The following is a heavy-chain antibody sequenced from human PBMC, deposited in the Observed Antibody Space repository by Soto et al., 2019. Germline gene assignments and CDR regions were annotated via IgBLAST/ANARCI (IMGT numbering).Heavy chain of an antibody. Sequence: LRLSCGTSGFTFSAYEMNWVRQAPGKGLEWISYISDGGFTTHYADSVKGRFTISRDSANNSLFLQMNSLRVEDTAIYYCARLGHCGGGSCSWGQGTLVIVSS. CDR1: GFTFSAYE. V-gene: IGHV3-48*03. CDR2: ISDGGFTT. J-gene: IGHJ5*02. D-gene: IGHD2-15*01. CDR3: ARLGHCGGGSCS.